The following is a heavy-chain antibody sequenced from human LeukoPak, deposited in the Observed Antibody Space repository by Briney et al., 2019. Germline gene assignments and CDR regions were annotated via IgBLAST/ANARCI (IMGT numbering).Heavy chain of an antibody. D-gene: IGHD6-19*01. CDR2: IKQDGSEK. V-gene: IGHV3-7*01. CDR1: GFTLSSYW. CDR3: ARDRYSSGWSDYMDV. J-gene: IGHJ6*03. Sequence: GGSLRLSCAASGFTLSSYWMSWVRQAPGKGLEWVANIKQDGSEKYYVDSVKGRFTISRDNAKNSLYLQMNSLRAEDTAVYYCARDRYSSGWSDYMDVWGKGTTVTVSS.